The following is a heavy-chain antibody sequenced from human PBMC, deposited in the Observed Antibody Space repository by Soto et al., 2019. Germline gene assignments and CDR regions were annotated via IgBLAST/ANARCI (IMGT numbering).Heavy chain of an antibody. V-gene: IGHV1-8*01. CDR2: MNANSGNT. Sequence: QVQLEQSGAEVKKPGASVKVSCKASGYTFITYDIIWVRQATGQGLEWVGRMNANSGNTTYAQKFQGRVTMTRDTSINTAYMELTSLRSDDTAVYYCARGYRVRGIIIPQFDPWGQGTLVTVSS. CDR3: ARGYRVRGIIIPQFDP. J-gene: IGHJ5*02. D-gene: IGHD3-10*01. CDR1: GYTFITYD.